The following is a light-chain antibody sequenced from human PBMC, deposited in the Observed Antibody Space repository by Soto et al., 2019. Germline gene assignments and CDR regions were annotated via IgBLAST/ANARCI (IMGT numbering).Light chain of an antibody. CDR2: DVS. J-gene: IGLJ2*01. CDR1: SSDVGGYNH. V-gene: IGLV2-14*03. Sequence: QSALTQPASVSGSPGQSITISCTGTSSDVGGYNHVSWYQHHPGKAPKLMMRDVSNRPSGVSNLFSGSKSGNTASLTISWLQAEDEADYYCSSFTTTSTLVFGGGPKLTVL. CDR3: SSFTTTSTLV.